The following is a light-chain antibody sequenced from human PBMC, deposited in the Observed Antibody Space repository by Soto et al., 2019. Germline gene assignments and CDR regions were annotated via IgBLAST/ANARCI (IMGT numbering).Light chain of an antibody. J-gene: IGKJ1*01. Sequence: DIQMTQSPSSLSASVGDRVTITCRASQGISHYLAWYQQKPGKVPKLLIYAASTLQSGVASRFSGSGSGTDLTLTISSLQPEDVATYYCQKYNSAPCTFGQGTKVEI. V-gene: IGKV1-27*01. CDR2: AAS. CDR3: QKYNSAPCT. CDR1: QGISHY.